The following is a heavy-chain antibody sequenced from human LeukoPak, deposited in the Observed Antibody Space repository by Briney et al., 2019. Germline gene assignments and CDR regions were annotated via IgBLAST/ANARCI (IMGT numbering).Heavy chain of an antibody. CDR3: ARQPDGRGNYYYYMDV. Sequence: SETLSLTCAVYGGSFSGYYWSWIRQPPGKGLEWIGEINHSGSTNYNPSLKSRVTISVDTSKNQFSLKLSSVTAADTAVYYCARQPDGRGNYYYYMDVWGKGTTVTVS. V-gene: IGHV4-34*01. CDR1: GGSFSGYY. CDR2: INHSGST. D-gene: IGHD5-24*01. J-gene: IGHJ6*03.